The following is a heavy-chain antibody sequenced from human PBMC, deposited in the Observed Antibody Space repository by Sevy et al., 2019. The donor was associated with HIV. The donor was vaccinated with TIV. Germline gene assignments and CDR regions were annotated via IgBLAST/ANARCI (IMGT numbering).Heavy chain of an antibody. CDR1: GFSFSDHY. V-gene: IGHV3-11*06. Sequence: GGSLRLSCAASGFSFSDHYMSWILQAPGRGLEWISYISTGSTYTNYADSVKGRFTISRDNAKNSLYLQMNSLRAEDTAVYYCARDPVALADHYFDNWGQGTLVTVSS. CDR2: ISTGSTYT. D-gene: IGHD6-19*01. CDR3: ARDPVALADHYFDN. J-gene: IGHJ4*02.